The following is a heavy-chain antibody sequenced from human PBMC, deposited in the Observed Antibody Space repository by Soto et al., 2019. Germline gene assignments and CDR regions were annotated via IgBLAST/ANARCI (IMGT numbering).Heavy chain of an antibody. CDR3: AKTGPYCGGDCSRYFYGMDV. CDR2: IWGSGDRT. CDR1: RCAFRTYA. Sequence: PLGSLRLSCAASRCAFRTYAMAWVRPTPGKGLPCVSGIWGSGDRTFYADSVKGRFTISRDNSRNTLYLQMYSLTAEDTALYYCAKTGPYCGGDCSRYFYGMDVWGQGTTVTVSS. D-gene: IGHD2-21*02. V-gene: IGHV3-23*01. J-gene: IGHJ6*02.